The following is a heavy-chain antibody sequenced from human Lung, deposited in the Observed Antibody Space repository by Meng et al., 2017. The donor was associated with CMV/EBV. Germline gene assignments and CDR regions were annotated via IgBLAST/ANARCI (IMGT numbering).Heavy chain of an antibody. CDR1: GYTFTTYA. D-gene: IGHD2-15*01. CDR3: ARGCGPILVADIDY. V-gene: IGHV7-4-1*02. J-gene: IGHJ4*02. Sequence: KASGYTFTTYAMNWVPPAPGQGLEWIGWINTNTGNPTYAQSFTGRFVFSLDTSVSTAYLQISSLKAEDTAVYYCARGCGPILVADIDYWGQGTLVTVSS. CDR2: INTNTGNP.